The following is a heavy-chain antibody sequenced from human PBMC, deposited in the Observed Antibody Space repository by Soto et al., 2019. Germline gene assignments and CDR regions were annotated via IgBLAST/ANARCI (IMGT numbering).Heavy chain of an antibody. Sequence: QVQLQESGPGLVKPSETLSLTCTVSGGSVSSGSYYWSWIRQPPGKGLEWIGYIYYSGSTNYNPSLKSRVTIAVDTSKNKFSLKLSSVTAADTAVYYCARVRYCSGGSCYFSLDYWGQGTLVTVST. V-gene: IGHV4-61*01. J-gene: IGHJ4*02. CDR2: IYYSGST. CDR1: GGSVSSGSYY. CDR3: ARVRYCSGGSCYFSLDY. D-gene: IGHD2-15*01.